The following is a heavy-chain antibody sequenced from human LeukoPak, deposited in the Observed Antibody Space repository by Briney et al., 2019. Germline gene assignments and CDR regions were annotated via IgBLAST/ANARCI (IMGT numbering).Heavy chain of an antibody. Sequence: GGSLRLSCAASGFTFSSYSMNWVRQAPRKGLEWVSSISSSSSYIYYADSVKGRFTISRDNAKNTLCLQMNSLRAEDTAVYYCARGTTSCCNDAFDIWGQGTMVTVSS. J-gene: IGHJ3*02. CDR3: ARGTTSCCNDAFDI. V-gene: IGHV3-21*01. CDR1: GFTFSSYS. CDR2: ISSSSSYI. D-gene: IGHD2-2*01.